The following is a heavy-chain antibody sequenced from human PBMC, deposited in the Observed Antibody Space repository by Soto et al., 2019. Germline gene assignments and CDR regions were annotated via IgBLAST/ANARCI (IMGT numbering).Heavy chain of an antibody. CDR2: IFHSGNT. Sequence: QVQLQESGPGLVKPSGTLSLTCAVSSGSIGTTNWWSWVRQTPGKGLEWIGEIFHSGNTYYNPSLASRVSISDDTSKHQFSLNLRSVTDADAAVYYCARRTWGMDVCGQGTTVTVSS. J-gene: IGHJ6*02. V-gene: IGHV4-4*02. CDR3: ARRTWGMDV. CDR1: SGSIGTTNW. D-gene: IGHD2-8*01.